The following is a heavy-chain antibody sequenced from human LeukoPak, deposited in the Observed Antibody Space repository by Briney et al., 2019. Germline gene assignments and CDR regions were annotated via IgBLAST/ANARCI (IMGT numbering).Heavy chain of an antibody. CDR2: IKEDGSEK. CDR3: VRSLDY. J-gene: IGHJ4*02. CDR1: GFTFSSYW. Sequence: PRGSLRLSCAGSGFTFSSYWMSWVRQAPGKGLEWVANIKEDGSEKYYVDSVKGRFTISRDNAKNSLYLQMNSLRAEDTALYYCVRSLDYWGQGTLVTVSS. V-gene: IGHV3-7*03.